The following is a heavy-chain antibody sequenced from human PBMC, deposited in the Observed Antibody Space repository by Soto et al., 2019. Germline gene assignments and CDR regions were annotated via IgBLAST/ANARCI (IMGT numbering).Heavy chain of an antibody. CDR1: GGSFSGYY. V-gene: IGHV4-34*01. CDR2: INHSGST. CDR3: ARGRAYSNYYYYGMDV. J-gene: IGHJ6*02. D-gene: IGHD2-21*01. Sequence: PSETLSLTCAVYGGSFSGYYLSWIRQPPGKGLEWIGEINHSGSTNYNPSLKSRVTISVDTSKNQFSLKLSSVTAADTAVYYCARGRAYSNYYYYGMDVWGQGTTVTVYS.